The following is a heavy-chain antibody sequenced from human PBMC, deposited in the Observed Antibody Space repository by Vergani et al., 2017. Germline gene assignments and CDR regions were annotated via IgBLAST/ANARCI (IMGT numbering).Heavy chain of an antibody. D-gene: IGHD3-22*01. CDR2: IYYSGST. CDR1: GGSISSYY. Sequence: QVQLQESGPGLVKPSETLSLTCTVSGGSISSYYWSWIRQPPGKGLEWIGYIYYSGSTNYNPSLKSRVTISVDTSKNQFSLKLSSVTAAGTAVYYCAGVCATITMIVLPGWFDPWGQGTLVTGSS. CDR3: AGVCATITMIVLPGWFDP. J-gene: IGHJ5*02. V-gene: IGHV4-59*01.